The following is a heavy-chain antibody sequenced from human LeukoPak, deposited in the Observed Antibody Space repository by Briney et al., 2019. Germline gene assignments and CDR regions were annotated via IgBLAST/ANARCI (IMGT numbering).Heavy chain of an antibody. Sequence: SETLSLTCAVYGGSFSGYYWSWIRQPPGKGLEWIGYIDYSGSTSYNPSLKCRVTISVDTSKNQFSLKLSSVTAADTAVYYCARDRDGSGYGYFDYWGQGTLVTVSS. CDR1: GGSFSGYY. J-gene: IGHJ4*02. CDR3: ARDRDGSGYGYFDY. V-gene: IGHV4-59*01. D-gene: IGHD3-10*01. CDR2: IDYSGST.